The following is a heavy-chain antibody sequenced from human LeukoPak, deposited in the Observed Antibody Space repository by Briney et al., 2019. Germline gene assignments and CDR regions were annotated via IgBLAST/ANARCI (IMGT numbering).Heavy chain of an antibody. CDR1: GFTFSNYA. Sequence: GGSLRLSCAASGFTFSNYAMSWVRQAPGKGLEWVAFIRYDGSNKYYADSVKGRFTISRDNSKNTLYLQMNSLRAEDTAVYYCAKDLLVDIVATSVDYWGQGTLVTVSS. V-gene: IGHV3-30*02. CDR3: AKDLLVDIVATSVDY. D-gene: IGHD5-12*01. J-gene: IGHJ4*02. CDR2: IRYDGSNK.